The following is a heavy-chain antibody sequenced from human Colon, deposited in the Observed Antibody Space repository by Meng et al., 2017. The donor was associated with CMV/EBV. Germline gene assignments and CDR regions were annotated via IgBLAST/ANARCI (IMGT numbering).Heavy chain of an antibody. D-gene: IGHD1-14*01. J-gene: IGHJ4*02. V-gene: IGHV3-21*01. CDR1: GFTFTDYS. CDR3: ARAPGNYLSPYYFDF. CDR2: ISSRSTYI. Sequence: GGPLRLSCATSGFTFTDYSLNWVRQAPGKGLEWVSSISSRSTYISYADSVKGRFTVSRDDAKNSLYLQMDSLRAKDTAVYYCARAPGNYLSPYYFDFWGQGTLVTVSS.